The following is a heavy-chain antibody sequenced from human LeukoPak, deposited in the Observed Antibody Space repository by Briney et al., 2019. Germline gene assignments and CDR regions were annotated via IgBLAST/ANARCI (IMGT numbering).Heavy chain of an antibody. V-gene: IGHV4-39*01. Sequence: SETLSLTCTVSGGSITSSSSYWGWIRQPPGKGLEWIGSIYYSGSTYYNPSLKSRVTMSLDTSKNQFSLKLSSVTAADTAVYYCARHNNYGANSMSFDSWGQGTLVTVSS. D-gene: IGHD4-23*01. CDR2: IYYSGST. J-gene: IGHJ4*02. CDR3: ARHNNYGANSMSFDS. CDR1: GGSITSSSSY.